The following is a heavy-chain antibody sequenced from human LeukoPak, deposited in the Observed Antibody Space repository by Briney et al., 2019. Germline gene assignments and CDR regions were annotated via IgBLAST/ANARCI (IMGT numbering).Heavy chain of an antibody. Sequence: GGSLRLSCAASGFTFSSSGMHWVRQAPGKGLEWVAGVSYDGRNKYHADSVEGRFTISRDNSKGTLSLQMSSLRDDDTAVYYCAKDRGAVIGPEAGCFFDYWGQGTLVTVSS. J-gene: IGHJ4*02. D-gene: IGHD4-11*01. V-gene: IGHV3-30*18. CDR1: GFTFSSSG. CDR2: VSYDGRNK. CDR3: AKDRGAVIGPEAGCFFDY.